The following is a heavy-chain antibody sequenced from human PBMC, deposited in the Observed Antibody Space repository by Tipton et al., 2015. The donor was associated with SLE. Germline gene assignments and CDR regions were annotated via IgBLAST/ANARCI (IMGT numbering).Heavy chain of an antibody. J-gene: IGHJ6*02. Sequence: TLSLTCTVSGGSITSRYWSWIRQPQGKGLEWIAYISYSGSTNYNPSLKSRVTISVDTSKNQFSLKLTSVTAADTAVYYCARDNWVSRGNTWDFYGMDVWGQGTTVTVSS. CDR2: ISYSGST. D-gene: IGHD7-27*01. CDR3: ARDNWVSRGNTWDFYGMDV. V-gene: IGHV4-59*11. CDR1: GGSITSRY.